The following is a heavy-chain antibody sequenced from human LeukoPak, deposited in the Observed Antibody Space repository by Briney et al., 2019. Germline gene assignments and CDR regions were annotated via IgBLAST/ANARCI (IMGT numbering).Heavy chain of an antibody. J-gene: IGHJ5*02. D-gene: IGHD3-16*01. Sequence: GASVKVSCKASGFTFTSSAVQWVRQARGQRLEWMGWISAYNGNTNYAQKLQGRVTMTTDTSTSTAYMELRSLRSDDTAVYYCARDIRLGDWFDPWGQGTLVTVSS. V-gene: IGHV1-18*01. CDR1: GFTFTSSA. CDR3: ARDIRLGDWFDP. CDR2: ISAYNGNT.